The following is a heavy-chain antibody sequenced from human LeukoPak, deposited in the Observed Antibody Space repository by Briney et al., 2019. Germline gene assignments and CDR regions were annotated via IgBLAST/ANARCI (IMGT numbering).Heavy chain of an antibody. D-gene: IGHD2-2*02. Sequence: SETLSLTCAVYGGSFSGYYWSWIRQPPGKGLEWIGEVNHSGSTNYNPSLKSRVTISVDTSKNQFSLKLSSVTAADTAVYYCAREGRLGYCSSTSCYRPRYNWFDPWGQGTLVTVSS. CDR3: AREGRLGYCSSTSCYRPRYNWFDP. J-gene: IGHJ5*02. CDR2: VNHSGST. CDR1: GGSFSGYY. V-gene: IGHV4-34*01.